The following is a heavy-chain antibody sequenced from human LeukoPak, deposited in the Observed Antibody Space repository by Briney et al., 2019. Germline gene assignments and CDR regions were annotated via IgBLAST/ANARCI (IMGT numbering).Heavy chain of an antibody. J-gene: IGHJ4*02. Sequence: SETLSLTCTGSGGSISSSSSYWGWIRQPPGKGLEWIGNIYYSGNTYYNPSLKSRVTISVDTSKNQFSLKLSSVTAADTAVYYCARLSVADCRGGSWNDYWGQGTLVTVSS. D-gene: IGHD2-15*01. CDR3: ARLSVADCRGGSWNDY. CDR1: GGSISSSSSY. CDR2: IYYSGNT. V-gene: IGHV4-39*01.